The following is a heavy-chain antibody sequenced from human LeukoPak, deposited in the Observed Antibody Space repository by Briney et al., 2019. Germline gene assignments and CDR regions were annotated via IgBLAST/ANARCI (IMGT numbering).Heavy chain of an antibody. CDR2: IYTSGST. Sequence: PSQTLSLTCTVSGGSISSGSYYWSWIRQPAGKGLEWIGRIYTSGSTNYNPSLKSRVTISVDTSKNQFSLKLSSVTAADTAVYYCARAPKAGPLSWFDPWGQGTLVTVSS. J-gene: IGHJ5*02. CDR1: GGSISSGSYY. V-gene: IGHV4-61*02. CDR3: ARAPKAGPLSWFDP.